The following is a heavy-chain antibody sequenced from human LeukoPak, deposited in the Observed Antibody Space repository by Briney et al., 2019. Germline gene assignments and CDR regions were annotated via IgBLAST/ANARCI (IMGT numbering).Heavy chain of an antibody. CDR1: GFIFNNYW. J-gene: IGHJ4*02. CDR2: INGDGSST. D-gene: IGHD6-19*01. CDR3: TRQWHTPSDY. Sequence: GGSLRLSCAASGFIFNNYWMHWVRQTPGEGPLWLSRINGDGSSTSYAHSVQGRFIISRDNAKNTLYLQMNSLRAEDTAVYYCTRQWHTPSDYWGQGTLVTVSS. V-gene: IGHV3-74*01.